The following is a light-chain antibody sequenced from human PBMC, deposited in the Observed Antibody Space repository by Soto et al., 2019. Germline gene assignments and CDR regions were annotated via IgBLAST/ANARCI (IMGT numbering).Light chain of an antibody. CDR1: SSDVGSYNL. CDR2: EVS. J-gene: IGLJ3*02. V-gene: IGLV2-23*02. Sequence: QSVLTQPASVSGSPGQSITISCTGTSSDVGSYNLVSWYQQHPGKAPKLMIYEVSKRPSGVSNRFSGSKSGNTASLTISGLQAEDEADYYCCSYAGSNWVFGGETKVTVL. CDR3: CSYAGSNWV.